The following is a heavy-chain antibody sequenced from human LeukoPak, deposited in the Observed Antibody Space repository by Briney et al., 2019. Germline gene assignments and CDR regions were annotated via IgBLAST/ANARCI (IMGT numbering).Heavy chain of an antibody. V-gene: IGHV4-59*12. CDR3: ARVGANCSGGSCYDSDDY. Sequence: SETLSLTCTVSDGSITNYYWSWIRQPPGKGLEWIGHIYYSGSTNYNPSLKSRVTISLDTSKKQFSLKLSSVTAADTAVYYCARVGANCSGGSCYDSDDYWGQGTLVTVSS. D-gene: IGHD2-15*01. CDR1: DGSITNYY. J-gene: IGHJ4*02. CDR2: IYYSGST.